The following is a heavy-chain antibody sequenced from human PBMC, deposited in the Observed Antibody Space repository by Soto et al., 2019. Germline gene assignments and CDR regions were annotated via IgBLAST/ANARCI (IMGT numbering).Heavy chain of an antibody. CDR1: GGSISSSSYY. V-gene: IGHV4-39*01. CDR3: ARGGYCSSTSCFYYYYYGLDV. Sequence: SETLSLTCTVSGGSISSSSYYWGWIRQPPGKGLEWIGSIFYSGSTYYNPSLKSRVTISVDTSKNQFSLKLSSVTAADTAVYYCARGGYCSSTSCFYYYYYGLDVWGQGTTVTVSS. J-gene: IGHJ6*02. CDR2: IFYSGST. D-gene: IGHD2-2*01.